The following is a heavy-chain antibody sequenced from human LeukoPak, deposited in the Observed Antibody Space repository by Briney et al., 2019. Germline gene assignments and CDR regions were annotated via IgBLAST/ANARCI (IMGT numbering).Heavy chain of an antibody. CDR2: INHSGST. CDR1: GGSFSGYY. CDR3: ARAPSVRPIDY. Sequence: PSETLSLTCAVYGGSFSGYYWSWIRQPPGKGLEWIGEINHSGSTNYNPSLKSRVTISVDTSKNQFSLKLSSVTAADTAVYYCARAPSVRPIDYWGQGTLVTVPS. J-gene: IGHJ4*02. D-gene: IGHD6-6*01. V-gene: IGHV4-34*01.